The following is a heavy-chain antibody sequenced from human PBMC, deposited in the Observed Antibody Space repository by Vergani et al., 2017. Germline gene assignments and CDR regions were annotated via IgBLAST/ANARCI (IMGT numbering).Heavy chain of an antibody. CDR1: GFTFRSYA. V-gene: IGHV3-30-3*01. J-gene: IGHJ4*02. Sequence: QVQLVESGGGVVQPGRSLRLSCAASGFTFRSYAMHWVRQAPGKGLEWVAVISYDGSNKYYADSVKGRFTISRDNSKNTLYLQMNSLRAEETAVYYCARSSIPGAMSPFDNWGQGTRVTVSS. CDR2: ISYDGSNK. CDR3: ARSSIPGAMSPFDN. D-gene: IGHD2-2*01.